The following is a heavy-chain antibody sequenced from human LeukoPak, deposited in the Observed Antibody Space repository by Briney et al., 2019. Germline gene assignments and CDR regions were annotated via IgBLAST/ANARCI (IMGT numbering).Heavy chain of an antibody. CDR1: GGSISSGGYY. CDR3: ARVGLRETMVRGVIDY. V-gene: IGHV4-31*03. J-gene: IGHJ4*02. CDR2: IYYSGST. D-gene: IGHD3-10*01. Sequence: SETPSLTCTVSGGSISSGGYYWSWIRQHPGKGLEWIGYIYYSGSTYYNPSLKSRVTISVDTSKNQFSLKLSSVTAADTAVYYCARVGLRETMVRGVIDYWGQGTLVTVSS.